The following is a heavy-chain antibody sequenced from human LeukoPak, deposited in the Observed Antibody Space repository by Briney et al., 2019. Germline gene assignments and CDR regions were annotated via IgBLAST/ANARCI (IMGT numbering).Heavy chain of an antibody. CDR3: AKDIGGSAWYYNY. J-gene: IGHJ4*02. Sequence: PGGSLRLSCAASGFTFSSYAMSWVRQAPGKGLEWVSGISWNSGSIGYADSVKGRFTISRDNAKNSLYLQMNSLRTEDTALYYCAKDIGGSAWYYNYWGQGTLVTVSS. D-gene: IGHD6-19*01. CDR1: GFTFSSYA. CDR2: ISWNSGSI. V-gene: IGHV3-9*01.